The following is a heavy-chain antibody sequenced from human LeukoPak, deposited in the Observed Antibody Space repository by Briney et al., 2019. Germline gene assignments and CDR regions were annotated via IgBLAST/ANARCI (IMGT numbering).Heavy chain of an antibody. D-gene: IGHD2-21*02. CDR3: ARAFAVVVTAPTMDDY. CDR1: GFTFSSYS. Sequence: GGSLRLSCAASGFTFSSYSMNWVRQAPGKGLEWVSSISSSSSYIYYADSVKGRFTISRNNAKNSLYLQMNSRRAEDRAVYYCARAFAVVVTAPTMDDYCGQGTLVTVSA. V-gene: IGHV3-21*01. J-gene: IGHJ4*02. CDR2: ISSSSSYI.